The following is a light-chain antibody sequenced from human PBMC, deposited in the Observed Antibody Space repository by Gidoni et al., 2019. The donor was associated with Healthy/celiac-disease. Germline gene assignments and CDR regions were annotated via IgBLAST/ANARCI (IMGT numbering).Light chain of an antibody. V-gene: IGKV1-39*01. CDR2: ASS. CDR3: QQSYSTPPYT. J-gene: IGKJ2*01. CDR1: QSISSY. Sequence: IQMTPSPSSLSASVGDRVTITCRASQSISSYLNWYQQKPGKAPKLLIYASSSLHSGVPSRFSGSGSGTDFTLTISSLQPEDFATDYCQQSYSTPPYTFGQGTKLEIK.